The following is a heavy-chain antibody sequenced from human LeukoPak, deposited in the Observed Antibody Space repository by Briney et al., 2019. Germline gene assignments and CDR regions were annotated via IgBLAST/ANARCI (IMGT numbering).Heavy chain of an antibody. CDR2: INPNSGGT. CDR1: GYTFTVYY. J-gene: IGHJ4*02. V-gene: IGHV1-2*02. Sequence: ASVKVSFKASGYTFTVYYMHWVRQAPGQGRERMAWINPNSGGTYYSQNFHDRVTMTRDTSITTAYMQLSRLRSDDTAIYYCARANALYCSSTSCLFDYWGQGTLVTVSS. D-gene: IGHD2-2*01. CDR3: ARANALYCSSTSCLFDY.